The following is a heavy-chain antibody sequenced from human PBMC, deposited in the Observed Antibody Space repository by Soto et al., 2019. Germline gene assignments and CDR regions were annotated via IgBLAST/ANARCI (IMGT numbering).Heavy chain of an antibody. J-gene: IGHJ3*02. V-gene: IGHV1-8*01. D-gene: IGHD2-21*01. CDR2: MNPNSGKT. Sequence: ASVKFSCKASGYTFTSYDINWVRQATGQGLEWMGWMNPNSGKTGYAQKFQGRVTMTRNTSISTAYMELSSLRSEDTAVYYCASVIRSIEHFDALAIWGQGITVTV. CDR1: GYTFTSYD. CDR3: ASVIRSIEHFDALAI.